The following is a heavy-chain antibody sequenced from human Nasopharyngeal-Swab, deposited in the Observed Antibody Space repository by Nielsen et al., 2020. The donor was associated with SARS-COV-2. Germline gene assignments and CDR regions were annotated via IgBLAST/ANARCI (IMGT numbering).Heavy chain of an antibody. CDR2: ISGSGGST. Sequence: GGSLRLSCTTSGFMFSSFAISWVRQAPEKGLQWVSSISGSGGSTYYADSVKGRFTISRDNSKNTLYLQMNSLRDEDTAVYYCAKEKSLVRGVIHYWGQGSLVIVSS. CDR3: AKEKSLVRGVIHY. V-gene: IGHV3-23*01. D-gene: IGHD3-10*01. CDR1: GFMFSSFA. J-gene: IGHJ4*02.